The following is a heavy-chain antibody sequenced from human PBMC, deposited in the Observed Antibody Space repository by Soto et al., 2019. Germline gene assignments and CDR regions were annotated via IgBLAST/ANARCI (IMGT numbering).Heavy chain of an antibody. V-gene: IGHV4-39*07. CDR1: GGSVSSGSYC. J-gene: IGHJ6*03. Sequence: SETLSLTWTVSGGSVSSGSYCWSWIRQPPGKGLEWIGEINHSGSTNYNPSLKSRVTISVDTSKNQFSLKLSSVTAADTAVYYCARNYGSGSYYGRVYYYYYMDVWGKGTTVTVSS. CDR2: INHSGST. D-gene: IGHD3-10*01. CDR3: ARNYGSGSYYGRVYYYYYMDV.